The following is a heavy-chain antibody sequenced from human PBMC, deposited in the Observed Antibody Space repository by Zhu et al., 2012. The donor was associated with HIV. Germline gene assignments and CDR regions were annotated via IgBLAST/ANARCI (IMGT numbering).Heavy chain of an antibody. D-gene: IGHD3-10*01. CDR2: IFYSGST. Sequence: QVQLQESGPGLVKPSQTLSLTCSVSGGSINSGDYYWSWIRQPPGKGLEWIGYIFYSGSTYYNPSLKSRVIISVDTSKNQFSLNLSSVTAADTAVYYCARLLWFGXRAFDIWGQGQWSPSLQ. CDR3: ARLLWFGXRAFDI. V-gene: IGHV4-30-4*01. J-gene: IGHJ3*02. CDR1: GGSINSGDYY.